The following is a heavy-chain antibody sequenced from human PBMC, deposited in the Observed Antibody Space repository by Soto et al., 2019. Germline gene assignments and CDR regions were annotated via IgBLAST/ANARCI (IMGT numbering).Heavy chain of an antibody. J-gene: IGHJ4*02. CDR2: ISYDGSNK. Sequence: GGSLRLSCAASGFRFSRFAMHWVRQAPCKGLDWFAVISYDGSNKYYADSVKVRFTISRDNSKNTLSLQMNSLRVEDTAVYYCARDQNYDFWSGYPTPPDYWGQGTLVTVS. D-gene: IGHD3-3*01. CDR3: ARDQNYDFWSGYPTPPDY. CDR1: GFRFSRFA. V-gene: IGHV3-30-3*01.